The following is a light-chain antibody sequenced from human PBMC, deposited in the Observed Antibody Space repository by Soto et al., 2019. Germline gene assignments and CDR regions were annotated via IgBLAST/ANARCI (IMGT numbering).Light chain of an antibody. CDR2: GAS. J-gene: IGKJ1*01. V-gene: IGKV3-20*01. Sequence: EIVLTQSPGTLSLSPGERATLSCSASQSVRSSYLAWYQQKPGQAPRLLIYGASSRATGIPDRFSGSGSGTDFTLTMSRLEAEDFAVYYCQHYGSSRTFGKGTKVEIK. CDR3: QHYGSSRT. CDR1: QSVRSSY.